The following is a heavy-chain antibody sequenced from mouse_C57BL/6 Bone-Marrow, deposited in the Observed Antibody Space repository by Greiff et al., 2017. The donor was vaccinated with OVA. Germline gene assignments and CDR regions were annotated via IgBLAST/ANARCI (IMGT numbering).Heavy chain of an antibody. J-gene: IGHJ1*03. Sequence: EVQRVESGEGLVKPGGSLKLSCAASGFTFSSYAMSWVRQTPEKRLEWVAYISSGGDYIYYADTVKGRFTISRDNARNTLYLQMSSLKSEDTAMYYCTIMITTSYWYFDVWGTGTTVTVSS. CDR2: ISSGGDYI. CDR1: GFTFSSYA. V-gene: IGHV5-9-1*02. D-gene: IGHD2-4*01. CDR3: TIMITTSYWYFDV.